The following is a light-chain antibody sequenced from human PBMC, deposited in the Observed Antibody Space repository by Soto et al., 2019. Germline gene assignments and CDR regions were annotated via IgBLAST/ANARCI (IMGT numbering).Light chain of an antibody. Sequence: QAVVTQTPSASGTPGQTVTISCSGSRSSIGNNAVSWYQQFPGTAPKLLIYKNNQRPSGVPDRFSGSKSGTSASLAISGLQSEDEADYYCATWDDSLNARGVFGGGTKLTVL. CDR1: RSSIGNNA. CDR2: KNN. V-gene: IGLV1-44*01. J-gene: IGLJ3*02. CDR3: ATWDDSLNARGV.